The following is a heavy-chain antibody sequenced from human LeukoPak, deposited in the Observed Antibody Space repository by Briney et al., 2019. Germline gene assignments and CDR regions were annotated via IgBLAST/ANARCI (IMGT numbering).Heavy chain of an antibody. D-gene: IGHD3-16*01. V-gene: IGHV3-74*01. CDR3: ARDEGGWFDP. J-gene: IGHJ5*02. Sequence: PGGSLRLSCAASGFTFDDYGMSWVRQAPGKGLVWVSRINTDGSSTSYADSVKGRFTISRDNAKNTLYLQMNSLRAEDTAVYYCARDEGGWFDPWGQGTLVTVSS. CDR2: INTDGSST. CDR1: GFTFDDYG.